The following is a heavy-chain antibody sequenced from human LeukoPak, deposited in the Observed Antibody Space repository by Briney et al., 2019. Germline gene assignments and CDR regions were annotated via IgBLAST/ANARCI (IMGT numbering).Heavy chain of an antibody. V-gene: IGHV1-69*01. CDR3: ARAYTAYCTNGVCYRGYYYYGMDV. D-gene: IGHD2-8*01. Sequence: ASVKVSCKASGGTFSSYAISWVRQAPGQGLEWMGGIIPIFGTANYAQKFQGRVTITADESTSTAYMELSSLRSEDTAVYYYARAYTAYCTNGVCYRGYYYYGMDVWGQGTTVTVSS. CDR2: IIPIFGTA. CDR1: GGTFSSYA. J-gene: IGHJ6*02.